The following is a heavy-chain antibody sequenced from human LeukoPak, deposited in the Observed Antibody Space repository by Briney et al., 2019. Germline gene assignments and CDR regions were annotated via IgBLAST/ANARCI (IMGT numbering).Heavy chain of an antibody. D-gene: IGHD1-14*01. V-gene: IGHV3-64D*06. CDR3: VRNLPMDY. J-gene: IGHJ4*02. CDR1: GFTFSSYP. Sequence: PGGSLRLSCSASGFTFSSYPIHWVRQAPGKGLEYVSSISGGGTTDYADSVRGRFTISRDNSKNTLYLQMSSLSPEDTAVYYCVRNLPMDYWGQGTPVTVSS. CDR2: ISGGGTT.